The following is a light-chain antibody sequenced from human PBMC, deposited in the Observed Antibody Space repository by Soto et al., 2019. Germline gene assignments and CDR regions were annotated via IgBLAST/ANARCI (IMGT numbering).Light chain of an antibody. J-gene: IGKJ1*01. Sequence: DIKMTQSPSPLSAPVATRSTITCRASQSIGYWLAWYQQKPGKAPNLLIYAASSLETGVPSRFSGSGSGTEFTLSISSLQPDDSATYYCQQYNSYSKAFGQGTKVDI. CDR3: QQYNSYSKA. CDR2: AAS. CDR1: QSIGYW. V-gene: IGKV1-5*01.